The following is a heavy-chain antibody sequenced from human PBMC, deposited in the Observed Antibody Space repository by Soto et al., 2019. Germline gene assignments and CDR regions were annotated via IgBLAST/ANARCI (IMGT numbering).Heavy chain of an antibody. J-gene: IGHJ5*02. CDR2: INDDGSTT. D-gene: IGHD3-10*01. CDR1: EFTFSNYW. V-gene: IGHV3-74*01. Sequence: EVQLVESGGGLVQPGGSLRLSCAASEFTFSNYWMHWVRQAPGKGLVWVSRINDDGSTTNYVDSVKGRFAISRDNAKSTVFLQMNGLSAEDTAVYYCARGGLRAYWFDPWGQGTLVTVSA. CDR3: ARGGLRAYWFDP.